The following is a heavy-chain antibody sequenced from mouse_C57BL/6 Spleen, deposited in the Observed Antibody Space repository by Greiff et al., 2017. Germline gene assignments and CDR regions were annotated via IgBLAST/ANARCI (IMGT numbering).Heavy chain of an antibody. CDR1: GYTFTSYW. CDR3: ARRRPMTVFDY. D-gene: IGHD6-5*01. Sequence: QVQLKQPGAELVRPGSSVKLSCKASGYTFTSYWMDWVKQRPGQGLEWIGNIYPSDSETHYNQKFKDKATLTVDKSSSTAYMQLSSLTSEDSAVYYCARRRPMTVFDYWGQGTTLTVSS. V-gene: IGHV1-61*01. CDR2: IYPSDSET. J-gene: IGHJ2*01.